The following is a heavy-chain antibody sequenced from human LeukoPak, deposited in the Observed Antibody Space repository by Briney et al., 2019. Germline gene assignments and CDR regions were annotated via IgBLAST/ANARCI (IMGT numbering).Heavy chain of an antibody. CDR3: ARDHGGLGYPDY. V-gene: IGHV3-48*03. D-gene: IGHD4-23*01. Sequence: PGRSLRLSCAASGFTFRSYEMNWVRQAPGKGLEWVSYISSSGSTIYYAYSVKGRFTISRDNAKNPLYLQMNSLRAEDTAVYYCARDHGGLGYPDYWGQGTLVTVSS. J-gene: IGHJ4*02. CDR1: GFTFRSYE. CDR2: ISSSGSTI.